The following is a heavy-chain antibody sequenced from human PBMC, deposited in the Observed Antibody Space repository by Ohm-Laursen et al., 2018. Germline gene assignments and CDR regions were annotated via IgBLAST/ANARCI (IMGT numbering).Heavy chain of an antibody. Sequence: SLRLSCSASGFTVSSNYMSWVRRAPGKGLEWVSVLQSGGSTYYADSVKDRFTISRDNSKNTLYLQMNSLRAEDTAVYYCAKYGDYTFDYWGQGTLVTVSS. J-gene: IGHJ4*02. CDR3: AKYGDYTFDY. V-gene: IGHV3-53*01. CDR1: GFTVSSNY. D-gene: IGHD4-11*01. CDR2: LQSGGST.